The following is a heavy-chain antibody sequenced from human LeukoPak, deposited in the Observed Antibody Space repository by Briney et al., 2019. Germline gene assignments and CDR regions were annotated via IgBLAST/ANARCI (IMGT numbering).Heavy chain of an antibody. J-gene: IGHJ4*02. CDR1: GGSISSSNW. V-gene: IGHV4-4*02. D-gene: IGHD3-22*01. Sequence: PSGTLSLTCAVSGGSISSSNWWSWVRQPPGKGLEWIGEIYHSGSTNYIPSLKSRVTISVDKSKNQFSLRLSSVTAADTAVYYCARDRGVYDSSGSPQPFHFDCWGQGALVTVSS. CDR3: ARDRGVYDSSGSPQPFHFDC. CDR2: IYHSGST.